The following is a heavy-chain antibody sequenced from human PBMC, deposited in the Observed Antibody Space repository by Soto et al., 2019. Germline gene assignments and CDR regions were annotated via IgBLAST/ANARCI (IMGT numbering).Heavy chain of an antibody. CDR3: AIAGKFYNSSGYGN. Sequence: QVKLVQSGTAVKKPGASMKVSCKASGYSFCTSGISWVRQTPGQGLEWMGWISAYNGNTNYEQKLQDRVTMTTDTSTNTAYLELRSLTSDDTAVYYCAIAGKFYNSSGYGNWGQGTLVSISS. CDR2: ISAYNGNT. CDR1: GYSFCTSG. J-gene: IGHJ4*02. D-gene: IGHD3-22*01. V-gene: IGHV1-18*01.